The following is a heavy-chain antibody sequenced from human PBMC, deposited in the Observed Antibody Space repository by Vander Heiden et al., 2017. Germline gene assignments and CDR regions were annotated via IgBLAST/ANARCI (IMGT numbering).Heavy chain of an antibody. J-gene: IGHJ4*02. V-gene: IGHV3-23*01. Sequence: EGKLLESGGGLVQPGGSVRLSWVSCGCTLSRYALSWVGQTPAKGLEWVAAFSGSGNTANYADSVKGRFTISRDNSKNMLFLDMNSLRAEDTGVYFCAKDPYSYGYDIVTYFDCWGQGTQVTVSS. CDR1: GCTLSRYA. CDR3: AKDPYSYGYDIVTYFDC. CDR2: FSGSGNTA. D-gene: IGHD5-12*01.